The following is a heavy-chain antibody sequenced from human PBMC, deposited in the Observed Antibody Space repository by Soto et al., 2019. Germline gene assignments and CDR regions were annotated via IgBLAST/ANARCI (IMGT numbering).Heavy chain of an antibody. CDR1: GGSFKDYA. CDR2: ISADNGNT. D-gene: IGHD2-15*01. Sequence: ASVKVSCKTSGGSFKDYAISWLHQAPGQGLEWMGCISADNGNTKYAQKFQGRVTMTTDTSTSTAYMEVRSLRFDDTAVYYCARGQVVAAQHWGQGTLVTVSS. V-gene: IGHV1-18*01. CDR3: ARGQVVAAQH. J-gene: IGHJ4*02.